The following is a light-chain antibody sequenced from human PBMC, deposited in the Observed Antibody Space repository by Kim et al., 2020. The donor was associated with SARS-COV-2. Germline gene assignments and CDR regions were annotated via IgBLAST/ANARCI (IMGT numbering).Light chain of an antibody. CDR2: EDS. CDR3: QSYDSNIGV. Sequence: KTVTSTCTRSSGSIASNYVQWYQQRPGSSPTNVIYEDSERPSGVPDRFSGSIDSSSNSASLTISGLKAEDEADYYCQSYDSNIGVFGGGTQLTVL. J-gene: IGLJ3*02. CDR1: SGSIASNY. V-gene: IGLV6-57*01.